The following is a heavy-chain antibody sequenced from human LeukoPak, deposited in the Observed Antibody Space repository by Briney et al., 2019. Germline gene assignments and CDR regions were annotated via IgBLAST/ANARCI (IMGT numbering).Heavy chain of an antibody. CDR1: GFTFSNYA. CDR3: ASHSYCSGGGCYSGLDY. CDR2: ISGSGDGI. D-gene: IGHD2-15*01. J-gene: IGHJ4*02. V-gene: IGHV3-23*01. Sequence: GGSLRLSCAAPGFTFSNYAMTWVRQAPGMGLEWVSAISGSGDGIYYAGSVRGRFTISRDNSKNTLYLQMSTLRAEDTAVYYCASHSYCSGGGCYSGLDYWGQGTLVTVSS.